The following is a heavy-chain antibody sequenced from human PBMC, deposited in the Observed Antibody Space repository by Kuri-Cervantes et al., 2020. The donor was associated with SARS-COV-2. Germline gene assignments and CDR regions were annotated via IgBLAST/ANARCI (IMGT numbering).Heavy chain of an antibody. Sequence: TLSLTCTVSGGSISSYYWSWIRQPPGKALEWLALIYWDDDKRYSPSLKSRLTITKDTSKNQVVLTMTNMDPVDTATYYCALNGWVRGVTHWGQGTRVTVYS. CDR1: GGSISSYYW. V-gene: IGHV2-5*08. D-gene: IGHD3-10*01. CDR2: IYWDDDK. J-gene: IGHJ4*02. CDR3: ALNGWVRGVTH.